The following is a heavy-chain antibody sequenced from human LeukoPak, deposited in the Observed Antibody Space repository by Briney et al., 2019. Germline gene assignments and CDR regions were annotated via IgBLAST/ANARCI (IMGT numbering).Heavy chain of an antibody. CDR1: GGSISSSNW. D-gene: IGHD5-12*01. CDR3: AREVATITSHFDY. CDR2: IYHSGST. J-gene: IGHJ4*02. Sequence: SGTLSLTCAVSGGSISSSNWWSWVRQPPGKGLEWIGEIYHSGSTNYNPSLKSRVTISVDTSKNQFSLKLSSVTAADTAVYYCAREVATITSHFDYWGQGTLVTVSS. V-gene: IGHV4-4*02.